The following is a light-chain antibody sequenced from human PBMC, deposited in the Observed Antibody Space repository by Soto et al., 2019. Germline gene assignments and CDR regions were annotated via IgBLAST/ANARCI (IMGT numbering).Light chain of an antibody. J-gene: IGLJ3*02. CDR3: SAWDDSLNAWA. CDR2: SSD. V-gene: IGLV1-44*01. CDR1: SSNIGRNT. Sequence: QSVLTQPPSASGTPGQRVTVSCSGSSSNIGRNTVKWERQHPGTTPKLLVSSSDRRPSGVPDRFSGSQAGTSPSLAISALQSEDEADYFCSAWDDSLNAWAFGGGTKLTVL.